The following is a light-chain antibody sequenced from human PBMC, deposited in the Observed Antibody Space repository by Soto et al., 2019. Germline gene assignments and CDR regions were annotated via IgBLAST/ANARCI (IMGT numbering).Light chain of an antibody. J-gene: IGLJ1*01. V-gene: IGLV1-44*01. CDR1: SSNIGSNT. Sequence: QSVLTQPPSASGTPGQRVTISCSGSSSNIGSNTVNWYQQLPGTAPKLLIYNNNQRPSGVPDRFSGSKSGTSASLAISGRQSEDEAEYYGAAGDDSLNGLVFGTGTQLTVL. CDR2: NNN. CDR3: AAGDDSLNGLV.